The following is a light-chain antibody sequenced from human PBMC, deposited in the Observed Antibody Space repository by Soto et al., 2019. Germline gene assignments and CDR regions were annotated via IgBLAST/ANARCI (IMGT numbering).Light chain of an antibody. CDR1: QSLLHSNGYNY. CDR2: LGS. V-gene: IGKV2-28*01. CDR3: MQALQTRT. Sequence: DIVLTQSPLALPVTPGEPASISCRSSQSLLHSNGYNYLDWYLQKPGQSPQLLIFLGSNRASGVPDRFSGSGSGIDFTLKISRVEAEDVGVYYCMQALQTRTFGQGTKMEI. J-gene: IGKJ1*01.